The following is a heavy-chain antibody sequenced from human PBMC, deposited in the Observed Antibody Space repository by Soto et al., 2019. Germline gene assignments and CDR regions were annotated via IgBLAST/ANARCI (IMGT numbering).Heavy chain of an antibody. CDR2: IYPGDSDT. D-gene: IGHD3-10*01. V-gene: IGHV5-51*01. CDR3: ARHSTSAPKDY. Sequence: VESLKISCKGSGYIFTTYWISWFLQMPGKGLEWVGIIYPGDSDTRYSPSFEGHVTISVDKSISTAFLQWNSLKASDNAIYYCARHSTSAPKDYWGQGTLVTVSS. CDR1: GYIFTTYW. J-gene: IGHJ4*01.